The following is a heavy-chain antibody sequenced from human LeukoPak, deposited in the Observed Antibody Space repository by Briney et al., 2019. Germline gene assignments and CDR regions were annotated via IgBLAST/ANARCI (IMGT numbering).Heavy chain of an antibody. D-gene: IGHD3-10*01. CDR2: IRSKAYGGTT. CDR3: TRELGDYYGMDV. CDR1: GFTFGDYA. Sequence: GGSLRLSCTAPGFTFGDYAMSWVRQAPGKGLERVGFIRSKAYGGTTEYAASVKGRFTISRDDSKSIAYLQMNSLKTEDTAVYYCTRELGDYYGMDVWGQGTTVTVSS. J-gene: IGHJ6*02. V-gene: IGHV3-49*04.